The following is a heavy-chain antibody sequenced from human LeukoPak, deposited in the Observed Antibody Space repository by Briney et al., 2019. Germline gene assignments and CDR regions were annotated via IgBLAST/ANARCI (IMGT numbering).Heavy chain of an antibody. CDR2: INHSGST. CDR1: GGSFSGYY. V-gene: IGHV4-34*01. CDR3: ARLGIVVVPAATPTPDPPNWFDP. J-gene: IGHJ5*02. Sequence: SETLSLTCAVYGGSFSGYYWSWFRQPPGKGLEWIGEINHSGSTNYNPSLKSRVTISVDTSKDQFSLKLSSVTAADTAVYYCARLGIVVVPAATPTPDPPNWFDPWGQGTLVTVSS. D-gene: IGHD2-2*01.